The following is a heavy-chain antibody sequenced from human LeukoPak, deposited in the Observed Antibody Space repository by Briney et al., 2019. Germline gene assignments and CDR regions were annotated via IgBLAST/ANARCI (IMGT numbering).Heavy chain of an antibody. CDR1: GFTFSSYW. J-gene: IGHJ3*02. CDR2: INSDGSST. CDR3: ARSGPEDAFDI. D-gene: IGHD3-10*01. Sequence: GGSLRLSCAASGFTFSSYWMHWVRQAPGKGLVWVSRINSDGSSTSYADFVKGRFTISRDNAKNTLYLQMNSLRAEDTAVYYCARSGPEDAFDIWGQGTMVTVSS. V-gene: IGHV3-74*01.